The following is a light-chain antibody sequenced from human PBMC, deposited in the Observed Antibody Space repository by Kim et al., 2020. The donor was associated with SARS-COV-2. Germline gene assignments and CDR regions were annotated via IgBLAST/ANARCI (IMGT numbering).Light chain of an antibody. CDR1: SSDIGGYNY. J-gene: IGLJ3*02. CDR3: CSYAGSKKV. Sequence: QSALTQPPSASGSPGQSVIISCTGTSSDIGGYNYVSLYQQLPGKAPKLLIYEVSKRPSGVPDRFSGSKSGNTASLTVSGLQADDEGDYYCCSYAGSKKVFGGGTELTVL. CDR2: EVS. V-gene: IGLV2-8*01.